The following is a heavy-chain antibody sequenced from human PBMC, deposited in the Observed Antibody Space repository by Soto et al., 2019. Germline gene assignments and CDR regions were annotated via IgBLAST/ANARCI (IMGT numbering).Heavy chain of an antibody. CDR2: ISGSGGST. CDR1: GFTFSSYA. Sequence: LRLSCAASGFTFSSYAMSWVRQAPGKGLEWVSAISGSGGSTYYADSVKGRFTISRDNSKNTLYLQMNSLRAEDTAVYYCANTRRILWPQQDYWGQGTLVTVSS. CDR3: ANTRRILWPQQDY. V-gene: IGHV3-23*01. J-gene: IGHJ4*02. D-gene: IGHD3-10*01.